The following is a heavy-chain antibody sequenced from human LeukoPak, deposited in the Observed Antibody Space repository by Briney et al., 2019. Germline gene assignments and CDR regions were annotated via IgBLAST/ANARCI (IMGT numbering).Heavy chain of an antibody. CDR3: AKDDSRALDHFDS. CDR2: ISSSSSTI. J-gene: IGHJ4*02. Sequence: GGSLRLSCAASGFTFSSYSMNWVRQAPGKGLEWVSYISSSSSTIYYADSVKGRFTISRDNAKNSLYLQMNSLRAEDTAVYYCAKDDSRALDHFDSWGQGTLVTVSS. V-gene: IGHV3-48*04. D-gene: IGHD3-22*01. CDR1: GFTFSSYS.